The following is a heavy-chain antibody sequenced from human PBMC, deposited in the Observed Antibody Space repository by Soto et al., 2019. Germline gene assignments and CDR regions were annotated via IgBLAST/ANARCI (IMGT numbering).Heavy chain of an antibody. V-gene: IGHV4-34*01. Sequence: QVQLQQWGAGLLKPSETLSLTCTVNGGSLTGYYWSWIRQPPGKGLEWIGEVKDGGRTNYSPSLRGRVSISADTSKNHFSLRLNSVTAADTAVYLCARGQEGIVATHWDQGALVTVSS. J-gene: IGHJ4*02. CDR3: ARGQEGIVATH. CDR2: VKDGGRT. CDR1: GGSLTGYY. D-gene: IGHD5-12*01.